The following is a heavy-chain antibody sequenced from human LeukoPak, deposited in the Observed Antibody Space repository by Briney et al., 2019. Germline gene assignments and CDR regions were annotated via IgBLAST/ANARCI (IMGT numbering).Heavy chain of an antibody. CDR1: GDSISGYY. CDR3: ARSPGYYFDY. Sequence: SETLSLTCTVSGDSISGYYWSWLRQPPGKGLEWIGYIYYSGSTNYNPSLKSRVTISVDTSKNQSSLKLSSVTAADTAVYFCARSPGYYFDYWGQGTLVTVSS. CDR2: IYYSGST. V-gene: IGHV4-59*01. J-gene: IGHJ4*02.